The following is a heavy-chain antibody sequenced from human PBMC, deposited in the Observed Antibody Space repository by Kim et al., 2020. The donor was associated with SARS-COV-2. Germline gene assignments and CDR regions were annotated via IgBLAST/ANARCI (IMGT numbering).Heavy chain of an antibody. J-gene: IGHJ4*02. CDR1: GFTFSSYA. Sequence: GGSLRLSCAASGFTFSSYAMSWVRQAPGKGLEWVSAISGSGGSTYYADSVKGRFTISRDNSKNTLYLQMNSLRAEDTAVYYCAKGTGITIFGVVIDWSTPDYWGQETLVTVSS. CDR2: ISGSGGST. D-gene: IGHD3-3*01. V-gene: IGHV3-23*01. CDR3: AKGTGITIFGVVIDWSTPDY.